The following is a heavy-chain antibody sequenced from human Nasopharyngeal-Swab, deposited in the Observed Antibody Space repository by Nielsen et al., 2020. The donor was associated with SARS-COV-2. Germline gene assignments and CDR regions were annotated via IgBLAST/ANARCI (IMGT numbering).Heavy chain of an antibody. J-gene: IGHJ6*02. CDR2: ITPFNGNA. D-gene: IGHD2-8*01. CDR1: GFSITYRF. CDR3: ASGQCINGVCNPTDGLDV. Sequence: SVKVSCKASGFSITYRFLHWMRQAPGQALEWMGWITPFNGNAKYAQKFHGRVSITRDGSRTTASLELSSLRPDDTAMYFCASGQCINGVCNPTDGLDVWGQGTSVTVS. V-gene: IGHV1-45*02.